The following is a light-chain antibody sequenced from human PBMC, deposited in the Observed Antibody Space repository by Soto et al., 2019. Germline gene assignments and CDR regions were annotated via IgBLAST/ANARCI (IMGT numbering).Light chain of an antibody. V-gene: IGKV1-39*01. J-gene: IGKJ1*01. Sequence: DIQMTQSPSSLSASVGDRVTITCRASESISNFLNWYQQKPGKAPKLLIHTASSCQSGAPSRFSGSGSGTDFTLTISSLQLEDFATYYCQQSYETPPWTLGPGTKVEI. CDR3: QQSYETPPWT. CDR1: ESISNF. CDR2: TAS.